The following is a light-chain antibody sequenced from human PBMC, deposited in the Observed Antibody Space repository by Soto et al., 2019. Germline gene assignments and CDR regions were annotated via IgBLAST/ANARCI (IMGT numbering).Light chain of an antibody. CDR1: QSISSW. J-gene: IGKJ2*01. Sequence: DIQMTQSPSTLSASVGDRVTITCRASQSISSWVAWYQQKPGKAPKLLIYDASSLESGVPSRFSCSGSGTEFTHTISSLQPDDFATYYCQQYNSYSPQYTYGQGTKLEIK. V-gene: IGKV1-5*01. CDR2: DAS. CDR3: QQYNSYSPQYT.